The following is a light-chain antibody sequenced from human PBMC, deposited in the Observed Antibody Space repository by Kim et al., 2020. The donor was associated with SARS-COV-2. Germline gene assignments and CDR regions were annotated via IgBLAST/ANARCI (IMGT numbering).Light chain of an antibody. CDR3: QQYDNWPFT. J-gene: IGKJ3*01. V-gene: IGKV3-15*01. Sequence: EILMTQSPTTLSVSPGERATLSCRASQSVSSNLAWYQQKAGQAPRLLIYGASTRATGVVGNFSGSGSGTEFTLTISSLQSEDFAVYHCQQYDNWPFTFGPGTKVDIK. CDR2: GAS. CDR1: QSVSSN.